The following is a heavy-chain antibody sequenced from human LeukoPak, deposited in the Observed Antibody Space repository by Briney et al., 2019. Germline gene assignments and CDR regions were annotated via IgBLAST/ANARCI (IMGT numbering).Heavy chain of an antibody. CDR2: ISSSGSTI. J-gene: IGHJ3*02. Sequence: GGSLRLSCAASGFTFSSCEMNWVRQAPGKGLEWVSYISSSGSTIYYADSVKGRFTISRDNAKNSLYLQMNSLRAEDTAVYYCASVGVSGYYPHDAFDIWGQGTMVTVSS. V-gene: IGHV3-48*03. D-gene: IGHD3-22*01. CDR3: ASVGVSGYYPHDAFDI. CDR1: GFTFSSCE.